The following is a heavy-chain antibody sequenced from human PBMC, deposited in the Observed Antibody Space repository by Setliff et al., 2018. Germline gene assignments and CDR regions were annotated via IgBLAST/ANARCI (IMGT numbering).Heavy chain of an antibody. J-gene: IGHJ6*03. CDR3: ARDREGDGNYYMDV. CDR2: INSDESRR. V-gene: IGHV3-74*01. Sequence: PGGSLRLSCAASGFTLNSYLMHWVRQAPGEGLVWVSRINSDESRRNYGGSVKGRFTISRDNAKNTLYLQMNSLRAEDTAVYYCARDREGDGNYYMDVWGKGTTVTVSS. CDR1: GFTLNSYL. D-gene: IGHD3-16*01.